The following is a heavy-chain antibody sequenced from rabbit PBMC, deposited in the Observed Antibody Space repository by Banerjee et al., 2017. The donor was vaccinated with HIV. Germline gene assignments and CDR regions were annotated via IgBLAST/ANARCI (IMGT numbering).Heavy chain of an antibody. J-gene: IGHJ4*01. V-gene: IGHV1S47*01. D-gene: IGHD4-1*01. CDR1: GFDFSSYG. CDR3: VRVLAGVGTYFNL. CDR2: IDPVFGST. Sequence: QEQLVESGGGLVQPGGSLKLSCKASGFDFSSYGVSWVRQAPGKGLEWIGYIDPVFGSTIYASWVNGRFTISRENAQNTLYLQLNSLTAADTATYFCVRVLAGVGTYFNLWGQGTLVTVS.